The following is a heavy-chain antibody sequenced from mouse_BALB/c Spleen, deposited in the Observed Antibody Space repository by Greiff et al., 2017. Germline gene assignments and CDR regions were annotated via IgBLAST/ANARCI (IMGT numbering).Heavy chain of an antibody. J-gene: IGHJ2*01. CDR3: ARKGLSKGY. Sequence: QVQLKQSGAELVRPGSSVKISCKASGYAFSSYWMNWVKQRPGQGLEWIGEILPGSGSTNYNEKFKGKATFTADTSSNTAYMQLSSLTSEDSAVYYCARKGLSKGYWGQGTTLTVSS. V-gene: IGHV1-9*01. CDR1: GYAFSSYW. CDR2: ILPGSGST.